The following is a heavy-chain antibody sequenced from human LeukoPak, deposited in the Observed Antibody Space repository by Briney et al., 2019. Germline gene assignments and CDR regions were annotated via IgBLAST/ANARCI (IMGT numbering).Heavy chain of an antibody. J-gene: IGHJ4*02. CDR3: ARHPTDFWTGYYLFDY. Sequence: GESLKISYKGSGYSFTSYWIAWVRQMPGKGLEWMGFIYPADSDTRYSPSFQGQVTISADKSITTAYLQWSSLKASDTAMYYCARHPTDFWTGYYLFDYWGQGTLVTVSS. CDR1: GYSFTSYW. D-gene: IGHD3/OR15-3a*01. V-gene: IGHV5-51*01. CDR2: IYPADSDT.